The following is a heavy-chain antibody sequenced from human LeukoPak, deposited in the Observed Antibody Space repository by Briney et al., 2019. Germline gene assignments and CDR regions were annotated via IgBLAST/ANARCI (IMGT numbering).Heavy chain of an antibody. CDR3: ARANYSPYYFDY. CDR1: GFTFEDYG. D-gene: IGHD4-11*01. V-gene: IGHV3-20*04. J-gene: IGHJ4*02. CDR2: INWHGGST. Sequence: PGGSLRLSCVASGFTFEDYGMSWVRQSAGKGLEGVSSINWHGGSTHYAESVKGRFTISRDNAKNSLFLQMNSLRAEDTALYYCARANYSPYYFDYWGQGTLVTVSS.